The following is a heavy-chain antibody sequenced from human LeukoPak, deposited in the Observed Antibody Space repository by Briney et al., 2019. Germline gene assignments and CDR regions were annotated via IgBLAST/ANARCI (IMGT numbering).Heavy chain of an antibody. D-gene: IGHD2-15*01. CDR3: ARGLVGYCSGGSCDPSDY. V-gene: IGHV4-34*01. CDR2: INHSGST. J-gene: IGHJ4*02. CDR1: GGSFSGYY. Sequence: PSETLSLTCAVYGGSFSGYYWSWIRQPPGKGLEWIGEINHSGSTNYNPPLKSRVTISVDTSKNQFSPKLSSVTAADTAVYYCARGLVGYCSGGSCDPSDYWGQGTLVTVSS.